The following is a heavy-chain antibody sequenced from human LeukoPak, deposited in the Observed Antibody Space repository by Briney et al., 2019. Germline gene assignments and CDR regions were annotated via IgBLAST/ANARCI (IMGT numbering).Heavy chain of an antibody. CDR3: ARGGALAARESNFDY. J-gene: IGHJ4*02. V-gene: IGHV5-51*01. CDR2: IHPGNSDT. Sequence: GESLKISCKTSGYSFVSFWIGWVRQMPGKGLEWMGIIHPGNSDTRYRPSFQGQVTISADKSVTTVYLQWSRLKASDTAMYYCARGGALAARESNFDYWGQGTLVTVSS. D-gene: IGHD6-19*01. CDR1: GYSFVSFW.